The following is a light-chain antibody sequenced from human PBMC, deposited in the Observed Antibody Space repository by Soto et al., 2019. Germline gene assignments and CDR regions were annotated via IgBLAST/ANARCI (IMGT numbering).Light chain of an antibody. CDR1: QSVSSN. J-gene: IGKJ4*01. CDR2: GAS. V-gene: IGKV3-15*01. Sequence: EIVMTQSPATLSVSPGERGTLSCRASQSVSSNLAWYQQKPGQAPRLLIYGASTRATGIPARFSGSGSGTEFTLTISSLQSEDFAVYYCQQYNNWPPEITFGGGTKVEIK. CDR3: QQYNNWPPEIT.